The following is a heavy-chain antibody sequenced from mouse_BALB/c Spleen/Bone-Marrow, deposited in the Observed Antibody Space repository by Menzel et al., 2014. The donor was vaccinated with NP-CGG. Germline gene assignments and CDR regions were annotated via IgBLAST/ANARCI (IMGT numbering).Heavy chain of an antibody. Sequence: SGAELAKPGASVKMSCKASGYTFTSYWMHWVKQRPGQGLEWIGYINPSTGYTEYNQKFKDKATLTADKSSSTAYMQLSSLTSEDSAVYHCARDWYFDVWGAGTTVTVSS. CDR2: INPSTGYT. CDR3: ARDWYFDV. J-gene: IGHJ1*01. CDR1: GYTFTSYW. V-gene: IGHV1-7*01.